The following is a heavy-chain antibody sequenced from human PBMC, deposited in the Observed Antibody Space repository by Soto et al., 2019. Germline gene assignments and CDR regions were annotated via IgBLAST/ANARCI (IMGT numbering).Heavy chain of an antibody. D-gene: IGHD6-13*01. V-gene: IGHV3-23*01. CDR3: AKDLQEMTAAGPYYYYGMDV. Sequence: GGSLRLSCAASGFTFSSYAMSWVRQAPGKGLEWVSAISGSGGSTYYADSVKGRFTISRDNSKNTLYLQMNSLRAEDTAVYYCAKDLQEMTAAGPYYYYGMDVWGQGTTVTVSS. J-gene: IGHJ6*02. CDR2: ISGSGGST. CDR1: GFTFSSYA.